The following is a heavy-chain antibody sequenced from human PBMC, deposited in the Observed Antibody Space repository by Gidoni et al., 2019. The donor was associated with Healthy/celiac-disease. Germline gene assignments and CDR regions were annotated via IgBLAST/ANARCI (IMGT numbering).Heavy chain of an antibody. Sequence: QVQLVESGGGLVQPCASLRLSCAASGFTFSDYYMSWIRQAPGKGLEWVSYISSSGSNIYYADSVKGRFTISRDKAKNSLYLQMNSLRAEDTAVYYCARRVVAAAGIDYWGQGTLVTVSS. D-gene: IGHD6-13*01. CDR1: GFTFSDYY. J-gene: IGHJ4*02. CDR3: ARRVVAAAGIDY. CDR2: ISSSGSNI. V-gene: IGHV3-11*01.